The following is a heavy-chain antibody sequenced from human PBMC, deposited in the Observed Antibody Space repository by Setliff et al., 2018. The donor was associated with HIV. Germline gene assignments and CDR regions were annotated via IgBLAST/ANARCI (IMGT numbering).Heavy chain of an antibody. CDR1: GYTLTELS. Sequence: ASVKVSCKISGYTLTELSIHWVRQAPGKGLEWMANFDPEDGETFYAQKFQGRLTMTEDTSTDTAYMELSSLRSDDTAMYYCAKPPRPSSWPQYYFDYWGQGTLVTVSS. CDR2: FDPEDGET. V-gene: IGHV1-24*01. D-gene: IGHD6-13*01. CDR3: AKPPRPSSWPQYYFDY. J-gene: IGHJ4*02.